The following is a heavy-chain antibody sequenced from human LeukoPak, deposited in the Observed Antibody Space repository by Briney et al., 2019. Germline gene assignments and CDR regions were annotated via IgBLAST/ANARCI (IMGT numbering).Heavy chain of an antibody. D-gene: IGHD1-26*01. Sequence: GGSLRLSCAASGFTFSSYSMNWVRQAPGKGLEWVSSISSSSSYIYYADSVKGRFTISRDNAKNSLYLQMNSLRAEDTAVYYCARDPELLPLYFDYWGQGTLVTVSS. CDR1: GFTFSSYS. V-gene: IGHV3-21*01. CDR3: ARDPELLPLYFDY. J-gene: IGHJ4*02. CDR2: ISSSSSYI.